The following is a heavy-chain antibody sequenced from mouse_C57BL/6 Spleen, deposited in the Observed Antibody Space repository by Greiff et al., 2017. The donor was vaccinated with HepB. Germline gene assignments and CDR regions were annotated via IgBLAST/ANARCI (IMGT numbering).Heavy chain of an antibody. J-gene: IGHJ3*01. V-gene: IGHV1-22*01. Sequence: EVQLQQSGPELVKPGASVKMSCKASGYTFTDYNMHWVKQSHGKSLEWIGYINPNNGGTSYNQKFKGKATLTVNKSSSTAYMELRSLTSEDSAVYYCARGDYGNYFFAYWGQGTLVTVSA. CDR3: ARGDYGNYFFAY. CDR2: INPNNGGT. CDR1: GYTFTDYN. D-gene: IGHD2-1*01.